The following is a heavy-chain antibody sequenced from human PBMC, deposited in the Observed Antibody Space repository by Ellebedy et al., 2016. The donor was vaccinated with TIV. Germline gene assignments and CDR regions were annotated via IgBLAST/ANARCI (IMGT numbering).Heavy chain of an antibody. V-gene: IGHV4-39*07. Sequence: SETLSLTCTVSGGSISSTTYYWGWIRQPPGKGLEWIGNIYYSGSTNYNPSLKSRVTISVDTSKNQFSLKLSSVTAADTAVYYCARSRGYDSSGYYLLYWGQGTVTVSS. D-gene: IGHD3-22*01. CDR1: GGSISSTTYY. CDR3: ARSRGYDSSGYYLLY. CDR2: IYYSGST. J-gene: IGHJ4*02.